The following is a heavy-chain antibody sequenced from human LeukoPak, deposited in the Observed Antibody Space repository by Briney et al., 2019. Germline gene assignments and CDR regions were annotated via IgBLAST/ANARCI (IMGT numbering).Heavy chain of an antibody. Sequence: GSLRLSCAASGFTFSGYAMSWVRQAPGKGLEWVSAISGSAGSTYYADSVKGRFTISRDNSKNTLYVQMNSLRAEDTAVYYCAKAGAYVWGSYYHYYMDVWGKGTTVTVSS. J-gene: IGHJ6*03. CDR3: AKAGAYVWGSYYHYYMDV. CDR1: GFTFSGYA. V-gene: IGHV3-23*01. CDR2: ISGSAGST. D-gene: IGHD3-16*01.